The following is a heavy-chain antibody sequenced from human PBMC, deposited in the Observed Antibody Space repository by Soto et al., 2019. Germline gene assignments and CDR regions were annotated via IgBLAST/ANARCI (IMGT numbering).Heavy chain of an antibody. CDR2: ISGSGGST. Sequence: GGSLRLSCAASGFTFSSYAMSWVRQAPGKGLEWVSAISGSGGSTYYADSVKGRFTISRDNSKNTLYLQMNSLRAEDTAVYYCAKGRVKYCSGGSCYLILALDAFDIWGQGTMVTVSS. CDR3: AKGRVKYCSGGSCYLILALDAFDI. J-gene: IGHJ3*02. CDR1: GFTFSSYA. V-gene: IGHV3-23*01. D-gene: IGHD2-15*01.